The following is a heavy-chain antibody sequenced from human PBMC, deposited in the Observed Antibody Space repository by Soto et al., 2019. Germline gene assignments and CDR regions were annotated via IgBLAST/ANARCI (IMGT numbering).Heavy chain of an antibody. J-gene: IGHJ3*02. CDR2: ISAYNGNT. CDR1: GYTFTSYG. CDR3: ARDIYEYCSSTSCDDDAFDI. Sequence: QVQLVQSGAEVKKPGASVKVSCKASGYTFTSYGISWVRQAPGQGLEWMGWISAYNGNTNYAQKLQGRVTMTTDTSTRTAYMELRSLRSDDTAVYYCARDIYEYCSSTSCDDDAFDIWGQGTMVTVSS. V-gene: IGHV1-18*01. D-gene: IGHD2-2*01.